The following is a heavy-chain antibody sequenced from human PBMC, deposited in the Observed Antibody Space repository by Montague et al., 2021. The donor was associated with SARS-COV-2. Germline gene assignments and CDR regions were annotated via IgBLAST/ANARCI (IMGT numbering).Heavy chain of an antibody. V-gene: IGHV3-74*03. CDR2: INIDGSRT. Sequence: SLRLSCAASGFTFSRYWMHWVRQVPGKGLLWVSRINIDGSRTTYADSVKGRFTISRDNAKNTLFLQMNGLRADDTAVYYCTRSAEGIYYGMDVWGQGTTVTVSS. D-gene: IGHD2-15*01. CDR3: TRSAEGIYYGMDV. J-gene: IGHJ6*02. CDR1: GFTFSRYW.